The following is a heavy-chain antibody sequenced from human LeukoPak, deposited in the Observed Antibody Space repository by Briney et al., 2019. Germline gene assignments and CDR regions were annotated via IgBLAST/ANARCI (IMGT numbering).Heavy chain of an antibody. CDR2: MNPVSGNA. J-gene: IGHJ5*02. CDR3: ARGNNYGSAQSRFDP. V-gene: IGHV1-8*01. Sequence: ASVKVSCKASGYTFTNFDINWVRQAPGQGLEWMGWMNPVSGNAGSAQKFQGRVTITADKSTSTAYMELSSLRSEDTAVYYCARGNNYGSAQSRFDPWGQGTLVTVSS. CDR1: GYTFTNFD. D-gene: IGHD3-10*01.